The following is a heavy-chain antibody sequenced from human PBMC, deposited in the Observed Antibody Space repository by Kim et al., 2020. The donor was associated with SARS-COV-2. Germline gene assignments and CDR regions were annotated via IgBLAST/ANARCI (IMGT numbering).Heavy chain of an antibody. V-gene: IGHV4-61*01. CDR1: GGSVSSCSYY. CDR2: IYYSGST. D-gene: IGHD3-10*01. J-gene: IGHJ5*02. Sequence: SETLSLTCTVSGGSVSSCSYYWSWIRQPPGKGLEWIGYIYYSGSTNYNPSLKSRVTISVDTSKNQFSLKLSSVTAADTAVYYCAGDYYGSGSYYNWFDPWGQGTLDTVSS. CDR3: AGDYYGSGSYYNWFDP.